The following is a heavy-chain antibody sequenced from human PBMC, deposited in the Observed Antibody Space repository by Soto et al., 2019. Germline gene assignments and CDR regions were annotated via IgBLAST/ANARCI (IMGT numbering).Heavy chain of an antibody. CDR1: GFTFSSFA. J-gene: IGHJ4*02. V-gene: IGHV3-23*01. Sequence: PGGSLRLSCAASGFTFSSFAMNWVRQAPGKGLEWVSGISGSGANTYYADSVKGRFTISRDNSKNTLFLQMDSLRAEDTAIYYCAKALYYYDTTGYYYGFDYWGRGTLVTVSS. CDR3: AKALYYYDTTGYYYGFDY. CDR2: ISGSGANT. D-gene: IGHD3-22*01.